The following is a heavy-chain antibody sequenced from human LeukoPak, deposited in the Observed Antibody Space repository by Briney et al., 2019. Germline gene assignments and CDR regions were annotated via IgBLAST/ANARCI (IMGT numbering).Heavy chain of an antibody. CDR2: IYYSGST. CDR3: ARDLYGGNSDAFDI. Sequence: SETLSLTCTVSGGSISSYYRSWIRQPPGKGLEWIGYIYYSGSTNYNPSLKSRVTISVDTSKNQFSLKLSSVTAADTAVYYCARDLYGGNSDAFDIWGQGTMVTVSS. J-gene: IGHJ3*02. D-gene: IGHD4-23*01. CDR1: GGSISSYY. V-gene: IGHV4-59*01.